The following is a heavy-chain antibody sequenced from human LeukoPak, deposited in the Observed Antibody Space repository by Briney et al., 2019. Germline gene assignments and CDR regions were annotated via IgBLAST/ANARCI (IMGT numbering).Heavy chain of an antibody. CDR1: GYTFTSYY. V-gene: IGHV1-46*01. D-gene: IGHD3-22*01. CDR2: INPSGGST. CDR3: ARDQRAGYYGSSGYYVY. Sequence: ASVKVSCKASGYTFTSYYMHWVRQAPGQGLEWMGIINPSGGSTSYAQKFQGRVTMTRDMSTSTVYMELSSLRSEDTAVYYCARDQRAGYYGSSGYYVYWGQGTLVTVSS. J-gene: IGHJ4*02.